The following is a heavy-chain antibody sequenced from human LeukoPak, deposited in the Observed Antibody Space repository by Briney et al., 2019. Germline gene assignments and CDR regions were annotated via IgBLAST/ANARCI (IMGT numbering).Heavy chain of an antibody. CDR1: GGSFSGYY. CDR3: ARGRYGDRHFDY. D-gene: IGHD4-17*01. V-gene: IGHV4-34*01. Sequence: PETLSLTCAVYGGSFSGYYWSWIRQPPGKGLEWIGEINHSGSTNYNPSLKSRVTISVDTSKNQFSLKLSSVTAADTAVYYCARGRYGDRHFDYWGQGTLVTVSS. J-gene: IGHJ4*02. CDR2: INHSGST.